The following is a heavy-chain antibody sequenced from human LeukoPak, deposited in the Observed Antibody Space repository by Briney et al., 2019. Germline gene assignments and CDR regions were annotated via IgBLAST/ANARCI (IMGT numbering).Heavy chain of an antibody. CDR2: INPNSGGT. V-gene: IGHV1-2*02. Sequence: GASVKVSCKASGYTFTGYYMHWVRQAPGQGLEWMGWINPNSGGTNYAQKFQGRVTMTRDTSISTAYMELSSLRSEDTAVYYCARVEYSSSWYLAPVFHYYYMDVWGKGTTVTVSS. J-gene: IGHJ6*03. CDR3: ARVEYSSSWYLAPVFHYYYMDV. D-gene: IGHD6-13*01. CDR1: GYTFTGYY.